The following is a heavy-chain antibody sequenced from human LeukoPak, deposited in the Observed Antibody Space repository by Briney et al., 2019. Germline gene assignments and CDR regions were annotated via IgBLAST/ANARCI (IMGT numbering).Heavy chain of an antibody. V-gene: IGHV3-30-3*01. Sequence: GGSLRLSCAASGFTFSSYAMHWVRQAPGKGLEWVAIISYDGSNKYYADSVKGRFTISRDNSKNTLYLQMNSPRAEDTAVYYCARVPVWYSSSWYGDYWGQGTLVTVSS. J-gene: IGHJ4*02. CDR2: ISYDGSNK. D-gene: IGHD6-13*01. CDR3: ARVPVWYSSSWYGDY. CDR1: GFTFSSYA.